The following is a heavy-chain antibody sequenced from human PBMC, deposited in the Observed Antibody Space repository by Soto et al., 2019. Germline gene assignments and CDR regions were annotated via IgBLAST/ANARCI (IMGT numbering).Heavy chain of an antibody. CDR3: ARFRLVWFGEPTPGDY. CDR2: ISSSSSYI. Sequence: PGGSLRLSCAASGFTFSSYSMNWVRQAPGKGLEWVSSISSSSSYIYYADSVKGRFTISRGNAKNSLYLQMNSLRAEDTAVYYCARFRLVWFGEPTPGDYWGQGTLVTVSS. V-gene: IGHV3-21*01. CDR1: GFTFSSYS. J-gene: IGHJ4*02. D-gene: IGHD3-10*01.